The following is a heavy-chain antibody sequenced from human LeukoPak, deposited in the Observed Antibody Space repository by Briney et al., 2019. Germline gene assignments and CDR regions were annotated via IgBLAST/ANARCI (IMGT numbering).Heavy chain of an antibody. D-gene: IGHD3-10*01. CDR2: VSPYNGNT. V-gene: IGHV1-18*01. CDR3: ARNGRVRRVVKDLFEY. CDR1: GYTFTDYD. J-gene: IGHJ4*02. Sequence: ASVKVSCKTSGYTFTDYDITWVRQAPGQGLEWMGRVSPYNGNTYYSQRFQDRGTITKDTSTGTVYMDLRNLRTDDTAMYYCARNGRVRRVVKDLFEYWGQGTLVAVSS.